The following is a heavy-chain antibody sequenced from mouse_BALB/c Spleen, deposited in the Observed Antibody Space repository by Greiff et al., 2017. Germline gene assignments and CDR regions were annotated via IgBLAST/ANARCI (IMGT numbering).Heavy chain of an antibody. CDR2: FYPGSGSI. CDR3: ARHEEGYGSTYWYFDV. Sequence: VHLVESGAELVKPGASVKLSCKASGYTFTEYTIHWVKQRSGQGLEWIGWFYPGSGSIKYNEKFKDKATLTADKSSSTVYMELSRLTSEDSAVYFCARHEEGYGSTYWYFDVWGAGTTVTVSS. D-gene: IGHD1-1*01. J-gene: IGHJ1*01. V-gene: IGHV1-62-2*01. CDR1: GYTFTEYT.